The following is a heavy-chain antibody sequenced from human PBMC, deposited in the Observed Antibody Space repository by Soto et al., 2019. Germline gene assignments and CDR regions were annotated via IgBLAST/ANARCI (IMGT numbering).Heavy chain of an antibody. V-gene: IGHV5-10-1*01. D-gene: IGHD3-3*01. CDR3: ARHSTRFCAKTTCQPYFGMDV. CDR1: GYTFSSFW. Sequence: GESLKISWHASGYTFSSFWITWVRTMPGKGLEWMATIDPSDSYSINSLSFQGHVTISADKSLGSAYLHWSTLEASDTAIYYCARHSTRFCAKTTCQPYFGMDVWGQGTTVTVSS. CDR2: IDPSDSYS. J-gene: IGHJ6*02.